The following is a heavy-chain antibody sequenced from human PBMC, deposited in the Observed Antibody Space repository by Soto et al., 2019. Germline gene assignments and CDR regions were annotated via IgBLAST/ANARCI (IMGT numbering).Heavy chain of an antibody. CDR3: ARGRSWYRDDFDI. J-gene: IGHJ3*02. CDR1: GGSISSYY. V-gene: IGHV4-59*01. D-gene: IGHD6-13*01. CDR2: IYYSGST. Sequence: SETLSLTCTVSGGSISSYYWSWIRQPPGKGLEWIGYIYYSGSTNYNPSLKSRVTISVDTSKNQFSLKLSSVTAADTAVYYCARGRSWYRDDFDIWGQMPMVTFSS.